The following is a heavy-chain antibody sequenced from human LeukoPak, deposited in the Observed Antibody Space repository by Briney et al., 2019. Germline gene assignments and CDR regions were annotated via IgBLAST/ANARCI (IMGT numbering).Heavy chain of an antibody. D-gene: IGHD3-16*01. CDR3: ARDGGWAALDY. J-gene: IGHJ4*02. Sequence: GGSLRLSCAASGFTFSHYAMGWVRQAPGEGLEWISAITDSGGDTYYADSVKGRFTISRDNSKNTLYLQMNSLRAEDTAVYYCARDGGWAALDYWGQGTLVTVSS. CDR2: ITDSGGDT. V-gene: IGHV3-23*01. CDR1: GFTFSHYA.